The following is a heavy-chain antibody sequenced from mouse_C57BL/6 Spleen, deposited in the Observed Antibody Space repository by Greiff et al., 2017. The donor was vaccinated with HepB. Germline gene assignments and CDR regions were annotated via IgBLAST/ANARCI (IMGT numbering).Heavy chain of an antibody. D-gene: IGHD1-1*01. CDR2: IYPGSGST. CDR3: ARNYGSSLYWYFGV. J-gene: IGHJ1*03. Sequence: QVQLQQPGAELVKPGASVKMSCKASGYTFTSYWITWVKQRPGQGLEWIGDIYPGSGSTNYNEKFKSKATLTVDTSSSTAYMQLSSLTSEDSAVYYCARNYGSSLYWYFGVWGTGTTVTVSS. CDR1: GYTFTSYW. V-gene: IGHV1-55*01.